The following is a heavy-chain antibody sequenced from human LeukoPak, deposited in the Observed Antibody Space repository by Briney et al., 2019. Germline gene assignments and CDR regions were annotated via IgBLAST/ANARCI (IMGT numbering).Heavy chain of an antibody. CDR2: ISWNGGSM. CDR3: ARNLPAADY. Sequence: GGSLRLSCAASGFTFDDYAVHWVRQAPGKGLEWVSGISWNGGSMGYADSVKGRFTISRDNAKNSLYLQMNSLRAEDTAVYYCARNLPAADYWGQGTLVTVSS. D-gene: IGHD2-2*01. J-gene: IGHJ4*02. CDR1: GFTFDDYA. V-gene: IGHV3-9*01.